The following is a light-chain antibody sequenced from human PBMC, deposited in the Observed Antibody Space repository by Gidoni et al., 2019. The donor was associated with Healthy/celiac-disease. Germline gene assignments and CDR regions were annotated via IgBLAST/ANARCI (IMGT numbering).Light chain of an antibody. J-gene: IGKJ5*01. V-gene: IGKV2-28*01. Sequence: DIVMTQTPLPLSVTPGEPASISCTSSQSLLPSNGDIYLDWYLQKPGQSPQLLIYLGSNRAAGVPDRFRGRGSGTDFTLKISRVEAEDVGVYYCMQALQTPITFGQXTRLEIK. CDR3: MQALQTPIT. CDR2: LGS. CDR1: QSLLPSNGDIY.